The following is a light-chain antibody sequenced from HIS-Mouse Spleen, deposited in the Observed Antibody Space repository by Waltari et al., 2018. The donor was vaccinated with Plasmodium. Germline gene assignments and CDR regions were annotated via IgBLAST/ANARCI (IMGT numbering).Light chain of an antibody. CDR2: AAS. J-gene: IGKJ1*01. CDR1: QSISSY. CDR3: QQSYSTWT. V-gene: IGKV1-39*01. Sequence: DIQMTQSPSSLSASVGDRVTITCRASQSISSYLNWYQQKPGKAHKLLICAASSLQIGVPSRFSGSGSGTDFTLTISSLQPEDFATYYCQQSYSTWTFGQGTKVEIK.